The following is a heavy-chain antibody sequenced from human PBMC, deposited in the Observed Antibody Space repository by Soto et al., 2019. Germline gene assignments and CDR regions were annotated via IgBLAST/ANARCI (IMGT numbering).Heavy chain of an antibody. CDR3: ARRCYGSGTHFGMDV. D-gene: IGHD3-10*01. CDR1: GFTFSTYA. CDR2: IGGGGANT. V-gene: IGHV3-23*01. Sequence: EVQLLESGGGLVQPGGSLRLSCAASGFTFSTYAMSWVRQAPGKGLEWLSGIGGGGANTFYVDSVKGRFTISRDNSKNTLYLVMNSLRAEDTAVYYCARRCYGSGTHFGMDVWGQGTTVTVSS. J-gene: IGHJ6*02.